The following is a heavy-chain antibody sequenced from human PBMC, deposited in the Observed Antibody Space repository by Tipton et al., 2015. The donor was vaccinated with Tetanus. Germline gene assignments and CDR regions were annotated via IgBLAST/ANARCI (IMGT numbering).Heavy chain of an antibody. D-gene: IGHD1-1*01. V-gene: IGHV4-4*07. CDR3: VTVNFPNYYHYGMDV. CDR1: GGSIASQY. Sequence: TLSLTCTVSGGSIASQYWSWIRQPAGKGLEWIGRTYIRGTTTYNPSLKSRVTISVDTSENQMSLRLTSVTAADSAMYYCVTVNFPNYYHYGMDVWGQGTTVTVSS. CDR2: TYIRGTT. J-gene: IGHJ6*02.